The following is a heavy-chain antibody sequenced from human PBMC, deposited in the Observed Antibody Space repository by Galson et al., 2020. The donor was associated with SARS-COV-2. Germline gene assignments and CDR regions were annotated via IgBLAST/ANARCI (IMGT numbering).Heavy chain of an antibody. CDR3: TTSIIVPGTLDY. Sequence: GESLKISCAASGFTFSSYAMHWVRQPPGKGLEWVAVIWSDGINKYYEDSVKGRFTISRDNSKNTVTLQMNSLKAEDTARYYCTTSIIVPGTLDYWGQGILVSVSS. V-gene: IGHV3-33*01. CDR2: IWSDGINK. D-gene: IGHD1-1*01. CDR1: GFTFSSYA. J-gene: IGHJ4*02.